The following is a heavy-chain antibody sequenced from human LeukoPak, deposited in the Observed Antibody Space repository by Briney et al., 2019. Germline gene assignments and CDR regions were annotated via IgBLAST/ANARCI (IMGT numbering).Heavy chain of an antibody. CDR1: GFIFSTYG. D-gene: IGHD4-17*01. CDR3: AKDLYDYGDSDYYGMDV. Sequence: PGRSLRLSCAASGFIFSTYGIHWVRQAPGKGLEWVAVISNDGNNKYYADSVKGRFTISRDNSKNTLFLQMKSLRPEDTAAYYCAKDLYDYGDSDYYGMDVWGQGTTVTVSS. CDR2: ISNDGNNK. J-gene: IGHJ6*02. V-gene: IGHV3-30*18.